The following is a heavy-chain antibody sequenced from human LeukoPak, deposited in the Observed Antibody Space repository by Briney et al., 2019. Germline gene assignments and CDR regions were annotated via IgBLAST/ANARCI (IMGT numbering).Heavy chain of an antibody. Sequence: NSSETLSLTCTVSGGSISSSSYYWGWIRQPPGKGLEWIGSIYYSGSTYYNPSLNSRVTISVDTSKNQFSLKLSSVTAADTAVYYCARGGLKWFIEVPPDYWGQGTLVTVSS. J-gene: IGHJ4*02. CDR1: GGSISSSSYY. CDR2: IYYSGST. V-gene: IGHV4-39*01. D-gene: IGHD3-22*01. CDR3: ARGGLKWFIEVPPDY.